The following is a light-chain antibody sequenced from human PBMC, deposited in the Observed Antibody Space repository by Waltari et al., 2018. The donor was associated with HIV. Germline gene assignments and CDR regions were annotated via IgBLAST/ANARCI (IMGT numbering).Light chain of an antibody. Sequence: QSALTQPASVSGSPGQSITVSCTGTSSDVAAYDFVSWYQQTPGTAPKLVIYEVSYRPSGISNRFSGSKSGNTASLTISGLQTEDEADYYCSSFTTSNYLLFGGGTKVTVL. V-gene: IGLV2-14*01. CDR1: SSDVAAYDF. CDR2: EVS. J-gene: IGLJ2*01. CDR3: SSFTTSNYLL.